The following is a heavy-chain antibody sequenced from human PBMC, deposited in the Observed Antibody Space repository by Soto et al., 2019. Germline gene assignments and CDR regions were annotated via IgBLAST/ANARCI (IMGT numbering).Heavy chain of an antibody. V-gene: IGHV1-69*06. Sequence: QVQLVQSGAEVKKPGSSVTVSCMASRGTFSTYGINWVRQAPGQGLEWVGGLLPISGTANYAQKFQGRVTIVADKSTTTAYMDLSSLSSEDTDVYYCARAVGIAPYFGMDVWGQGTTITVSS. CDR2: LLPISGTA. J-gene: IGHJ6*02. CDR3: ARAVGIAPYFGMDV. CDR1: RGTFSTYG. D-gene: IGHD2-21*01.